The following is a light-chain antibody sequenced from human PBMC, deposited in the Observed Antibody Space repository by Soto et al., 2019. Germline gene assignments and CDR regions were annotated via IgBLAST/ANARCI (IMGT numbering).Light chain of an antibody. CDR1: SSNIGAGYD. CDR2: DNS. CDR3: QSYDSSLSGYV. J-gene: IGLJ1*01. Sequence: QLVLTQPPSVSGAPGQRVTISCSGSSSNIGAGYDVHWYQQLPGTVPKLLIYDNSNRPSGVPDRVSGSKSGTSASLAITGLQAEDEADYYCQSYDSSLSGYVFGTGTKLTVL. V-gene: IGLV1-40*01.